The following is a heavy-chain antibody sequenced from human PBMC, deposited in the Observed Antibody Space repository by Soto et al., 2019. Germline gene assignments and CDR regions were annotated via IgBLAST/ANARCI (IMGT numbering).Heavy chain of an antibody. V-gene: IGHV3-23*01. J-gene: IGHJ3*02. CDR3: AKETATGGGAFDI. D-gene: IGHD2-8*02. Sequence: GGSLRLSCAASGFTCSSYDMSWVRRAPGKGLEWVSTILVGGSTHYPDSVKGRFTISRDNSKNTVFLQMNSLTAGDTAVYYCAKETATGGGAFDICGQGTMVTVSS. CDR2: ILVGGST. CDR1: GFTCSSYD.